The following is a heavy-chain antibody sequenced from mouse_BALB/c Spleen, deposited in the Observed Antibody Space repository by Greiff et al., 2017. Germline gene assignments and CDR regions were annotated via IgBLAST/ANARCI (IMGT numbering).Heavy chain of an antibody. Sequence: EVQVVESGGGLVQPGGSRKLSCAASGFTFSSFGMHWVRQAPEKGLEWVAYISSGSSTIYYADTVKGRFTISRDNPKNTLFLQMTSLRSEDTAMYYCAIRYYRYDEGGSYFDYWGQGTTLTVSS. J-gene: IGHJ2*01. CDR3: AIRYYRYDEGGSYFDY. D-gene: IGHD2-14*01. V-gene: IGHV5-17*02. CDR2: ISSGSSTI. CDR1: GFTFSSFG.